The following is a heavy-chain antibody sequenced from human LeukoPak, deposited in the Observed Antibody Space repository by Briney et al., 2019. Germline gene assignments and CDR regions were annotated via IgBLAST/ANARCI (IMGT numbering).Heavy chain of an antibody. CDR3: ASPTSGGGYPDC. V-gene: IGHV3-43D*04. CDR2: ISWDGRTT. J-gene: IGHJ4*02. Sequence: QPGGSLRLSCAASGFTFGDYAMHWVRQAPGKGLEWVSLISWDGRTTYYADSVKGRFTISRDNSKRFLYLQMNRLRAEDTALYYCASPTSGGGYPDCWGQGTLVTVSS. CDR1: GFTFGDYA. D-gene: IGHD3-22*01.